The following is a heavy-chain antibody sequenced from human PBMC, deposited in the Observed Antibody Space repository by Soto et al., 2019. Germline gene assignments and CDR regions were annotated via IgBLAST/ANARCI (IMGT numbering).Heavy chain of an antibody. J-gene: IGHJ2*01. CDR2: ISSSSSTI. D-gene: IGHD3-22*01. V-gene: IGHV3-48*02. Sequence: EVQLVESGGGLVQPGGSLRLSCAASGFTFSSYSMNWVRQAPGKGLEWVSYISSSSSTIYYADSVKGRFTISRDNAKNSLYLQMNSLREEDTAVYYCARAPYYYDSSGYGYWYFDLWGRATLVTVSS. CDR3: ARAPYYYDSSGYGYWYFDL. CDR1: GFTFSSYS.